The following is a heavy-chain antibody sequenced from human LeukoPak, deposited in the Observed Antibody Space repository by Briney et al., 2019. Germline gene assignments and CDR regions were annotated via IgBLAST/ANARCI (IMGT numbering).Heavy chain of an antibody. CDR2: IYVTGST. CDR1: GGSIGTYY. D-gene: IGHD3-16*02. CDR3: ARHIGGGIEDMDV. Sequence: SATLSLTCTVSGGSIGTYYWSWIRQSPGKGLEWIGYIYVTGSTRYNPYPQSRVTISVDTSRNQFFLKMSSVTAADTAVYYCARHIGGGIEDMDVWGKRTKVTVSS. J-gene: IGHJ6*03. V-gene: IGHV4-59*08.